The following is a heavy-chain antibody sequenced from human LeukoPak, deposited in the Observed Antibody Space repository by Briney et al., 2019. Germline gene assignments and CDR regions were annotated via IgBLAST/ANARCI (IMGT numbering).Heavy chain of an antibody. D-gene: IGHD2-2*02. V-gene: IGHV1-46*01. Sequence: ASVKVSCKASGYTFTSYYMHWVRQAPGEGLEWMGIINPSGGSTSYAQKFQGRVSMTRDMSTSTVYMELSSLRSEDTAVYYCARVAAEVVGVPGAIGFGWLRRDYYYMDVWGKGTTVTVSS. J-gene: IGHJ6*03. CDR2: INPSGGST. CDR1: GYTFTSYY. CDR3: ARVAAEVVGVPGAIGFGWLRRDYYYMDV.